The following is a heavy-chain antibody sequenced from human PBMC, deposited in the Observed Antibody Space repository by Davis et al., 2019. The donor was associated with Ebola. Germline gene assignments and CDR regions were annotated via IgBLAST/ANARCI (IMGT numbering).Heavy chain of an antibody. D-gene: IGHD3-3*01. CDR2: INPNSGGT. V-gene: IGHV1-2*02. Sequence: ASVKVSCKASGYTFTGYYMHWVRQAPGQGLEWMGWINPNSGGTNYAQKFQGRVTMTRDTSISTAYMELSRLRSDDTAVYYCARDGTDYDFWSGPFYGMDVWGQGTTVTVSS. CDR1: GYTFTGYY. CDR3: ARDGTDYDFWSGPFYGMDV. J-gene: IGHJ6*02.